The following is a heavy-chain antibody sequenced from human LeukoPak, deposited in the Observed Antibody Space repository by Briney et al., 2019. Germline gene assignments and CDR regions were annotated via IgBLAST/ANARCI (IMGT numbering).Heavy chain of an antibody. Sequence: ASVKVSCKASGGTFNSFAISWVRQAPGQGLEWMGGIIPIFGTANYAQKVQGRVTITTDESTTTAYMELSSLRSEDTAVYYCARARSPSSGYLLRDHNWFDPWGQGTLVTVSS. CDR2: IIPIFGTA. CDR1: GGTFNSFA. V-gene: IGHV1-69*05. CDR3: ARARSPSSGYLLRDHNWFDP. D-gene: IGHD3-22*01. J-gene: IGHJ5*02.